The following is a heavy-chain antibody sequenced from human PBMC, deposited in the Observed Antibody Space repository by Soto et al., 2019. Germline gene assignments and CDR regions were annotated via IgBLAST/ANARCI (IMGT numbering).Heavy chain of an antibody. Sequence: ASVKVSCKASGYTFTSYYMHWVRQAPGQGXEWMGIINPSGGSTSYAQKFQGRVTMTRDTSTSTVYMELSSLRSEDTAVYYCARDSEPFRYFDSLTAGYYYGMDVWGQGTTVTVSS. CDR2: INPSGGST. J-gene: IGHJ6*02. CDR1: GYTFTSYY. CDR3: ARDSEPFRYFDSLTAGYYYGMDV. D-gene: IGHD3-9*01. V-gene: IGHV1-46*01.